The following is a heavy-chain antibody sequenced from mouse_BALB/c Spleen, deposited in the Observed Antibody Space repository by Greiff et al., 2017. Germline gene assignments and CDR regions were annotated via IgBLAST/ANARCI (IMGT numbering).Heavy chain of an antibody. V-gene: IGHV1-54*01. CDR3: ARDDYDDFDY. Sequence: QVQLKESGAELVRPGTSVKVSCKASGYAFTNYLIEWVKQRPGQGLEWIGVINPGSGGTNYNEKFKGKATLTADKSSSTAYMQLSSLTSDDSEVYFCARDDYDDFDYWGQGTTLKVSS. CDR1: GYAFTNYL. D-gene: IGHD2-4*01. CDR2: INPGSGGT. J-gene: IGHJ2*01.